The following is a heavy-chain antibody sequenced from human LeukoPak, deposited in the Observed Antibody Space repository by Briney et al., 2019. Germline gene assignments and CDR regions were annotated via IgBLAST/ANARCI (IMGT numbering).Heavy chain of an antibody. CDR1: GFTFSSYG. D-gene: IGHD3-16*01. CDR3: ARDLSRWGPPAGYYYYMDV. J-gene: IGHJ6*03. V-gene: IGHV3-33*01. Sequence: PGGSLRLSCAASGFTFSSYGMHWVRQAPGKGLEWVAVIWYDGSNKYYADSVKGRFTISRDNSKNTLYLQMNSLRAEDTAVYYCARDLSRWGPPAGYYYYMDVWGKGTTVTVSS. CDR2: IWYDGSNK.